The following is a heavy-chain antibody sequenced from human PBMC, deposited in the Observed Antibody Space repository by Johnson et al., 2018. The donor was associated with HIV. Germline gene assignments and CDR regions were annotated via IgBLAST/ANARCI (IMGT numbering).Heavy chain of an antibody. CDR1: GFTFSSYA. CDR3: ARVRSGRENAFDI. J-gene: IGHJ3*02. CDR2: ISYDGSNK. Sequence: QVQLVESGGGVVQPGRPLRLPCAASGFTFSSYAMHWVRQAPGKGLEWVAVISYDGSNKYYADSVKGRFTISRDNSKNTLYLQMNSPRVEDTAVYYCARVRSGRENAFDIWGQGTMVTVSS. D-gene: IGHD1-26*01. V-gene: IGHV3-30-3*01.